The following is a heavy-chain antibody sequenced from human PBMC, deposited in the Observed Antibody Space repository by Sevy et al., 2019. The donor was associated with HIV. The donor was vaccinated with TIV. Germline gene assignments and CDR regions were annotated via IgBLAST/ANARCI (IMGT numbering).Heavy chain of an antibody. CDR3: ATTKDYYETSGSPFDY. D-gene: IGHD3-22*01. J-gene: IGHJ4*02. CDR2: FDPEDGET. Sequence: ASVKVSCKVSGKSLTAFSMHWVRQAPGKGLEWMGSFDPEDGETIYAQKLQGRLTMTEDTSTDTAYMELSRLRSEDTAVYYCATTKDYYETSGSPFDYGGQGTLVTVSS. V-gene: IGHV1-24*01. CDR1: GKSLTAFS.